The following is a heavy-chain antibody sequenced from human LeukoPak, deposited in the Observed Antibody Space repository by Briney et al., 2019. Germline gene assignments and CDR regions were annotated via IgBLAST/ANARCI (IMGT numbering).Heavy chain of an antibody. CDR1: GDSIKSGGYS. V-gene: IGHV4-31*03. CDR2: ISYSGTT. Sequence: PSETLSLTCTVSGDSIKSGGYSWTWIRQPPGKGLEWLGCISYSGTTSYSPSLKSRLTISLDASKNQFSLKLTSVTAADTAMYYCARDVLVTSSPDAFDIWGQGTMVTVSS. CDR3: ARDVLVTSSPDAFDI. J-gene: IGHJ3*02. D-gene: IGHD2-21*02.